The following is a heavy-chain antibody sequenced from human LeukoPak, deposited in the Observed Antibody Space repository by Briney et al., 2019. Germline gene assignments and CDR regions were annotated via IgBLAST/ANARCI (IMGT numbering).Heavy chain of an antibody. D-gene: IGHD2-2*01. J-gene: IGHJ6*02. V-gene: IGHV4-34*01. CDR1: GGSFSGYY. Sequence: SSETLPLTCAVYGGSFSGYYWSWIRQPPGKGLEWIGEINHSGSTNYNPSLKSRVTISVDTSKNQFSLNLSSVTAADTAVYYCARDVVVVPAAIHYGMDVWGQGTTVTVSS. CDR2: INHSGST. CDR3: ARDVVVVPAAIHYGMDV.